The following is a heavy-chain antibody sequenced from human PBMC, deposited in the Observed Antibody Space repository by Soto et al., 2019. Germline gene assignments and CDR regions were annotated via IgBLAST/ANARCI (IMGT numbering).Heavy chain of an antibody. CDR3: ARHPAWYDAFDI. V-gene: IGHV4-59*08. CDR2: IYYSGST. J-gene: IGHJ3*02. Sequence: SETLSLTCTVSGGSISSYYWSWIRQPPGKGLEWIGYIYYSGSTNYNPSLKSRVTISVDTSKNQFSLKLSSVTAADTAVDYCARHPAWYDAFDIWGQGTMVTVSS. D-gene: IGHD6-13*01. CDR1: GGSISSYY.